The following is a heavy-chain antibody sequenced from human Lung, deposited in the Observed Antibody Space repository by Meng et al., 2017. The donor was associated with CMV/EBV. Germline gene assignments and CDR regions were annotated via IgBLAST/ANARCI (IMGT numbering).Heavy chain of an antibody. Sequence: SXXVSXKASGCTFSSYAISWVRQDPGQGLEWMGGIIPIFGTANYAQKFQGRVTITTDESTSTAYMELSSLRSEDPAVYYCARVTIFGAYGMDVWGQGTTVTVSS. V-gene: IGHV1-69*05. J-gene: IGHJ6*01. CDR3: ARVTIFGAYGMDV. D-gene: IGHD3-3*01. CDR1: GCTFSSYA. CDR2: IIPIFGTA.